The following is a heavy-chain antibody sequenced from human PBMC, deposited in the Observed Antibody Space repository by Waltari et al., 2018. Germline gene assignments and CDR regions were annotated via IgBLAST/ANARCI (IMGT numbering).Heavy chain of an antibody. V-gene: IGHV6-1*01. CDR2: TYYRSKWYN. CDR1: GDSVASNSAA. CDR3: ARDWIPARSSRGFFDY. D-gene: IGHD2-2*01. J-gene: IGHJ4*02. Sequence: QVQLQQSGPGLVKPSQTLALTCAIPGDSVASNSAAWNWSRQSPSRGLEWLGRTYYRSKWYNDYAVSVKSRITINPDTSKNQFSLQLNSVTPEDTAVYYCARDWIPARSSRGFFDYWGQGTLVTVSS.